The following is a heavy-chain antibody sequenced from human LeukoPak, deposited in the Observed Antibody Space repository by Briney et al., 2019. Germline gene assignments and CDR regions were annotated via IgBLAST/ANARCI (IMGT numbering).Heavy chain of an antibody. J-gene: IGHJ4*02. CDR1: GGSFSGYY. CDR3: ARHDAGIAARPFDN. Sequence: SETLSLTCAVYGGSFSGYYWSWIRQPPGKGLEWIGEINHSGSTNYNPSLKSRVTISVDTSKNQFSLKLSSVTAADTAVYYCARHDAGIAARPFDNWGQGTLVTVSS. D-gene: IGHD6-6*01. CDR2: INHSGST. V-gene: IGHV4-34*01.